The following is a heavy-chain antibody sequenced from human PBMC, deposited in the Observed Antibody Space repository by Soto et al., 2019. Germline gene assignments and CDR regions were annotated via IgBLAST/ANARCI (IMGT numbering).Heavy chain of an antibody. CDR3: ARHYSSDWHFVFDS. CDR1: GYTFVNHG. J-gene: IGHJ4*02. Sequence: QVQLMQSGAEVKEPGASVKVSCKASGYTFVNHGVSWVRQAPGQGLEWMGWIKVSTGITNYAGNFQGRVTMTPDTSTSTVYMELRSLRPSETAVYFCARHYSSDWHFVFDSWGQGTRVTVSS. V-gene: IGHV1-18*01. D-gene: IGHD6-19*01. CDR2: IKVSTGIT.